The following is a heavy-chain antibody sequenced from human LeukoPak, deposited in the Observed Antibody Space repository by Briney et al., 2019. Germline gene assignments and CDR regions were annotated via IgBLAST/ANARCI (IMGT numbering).Heavy chain of an antibody. CDR2: IRSKTYGGTT. D-gene: IGHD2-8*02. J-gene: IGHJ4*02. CDR3: TRAGRNWCFGY. Sequence: GGSLSFSGTGSGFIFGDYAVSWVRKAPGKGREGVGFIRSKTYGGTTEYAASVKGRFSISRDDSDRIAYLQMNSLKTEDTAVYYCTRAGRNWCFGYWGQGTLVTVSS. V-gene: IGHV3-49*04. CDR1: GFIFGDYA.